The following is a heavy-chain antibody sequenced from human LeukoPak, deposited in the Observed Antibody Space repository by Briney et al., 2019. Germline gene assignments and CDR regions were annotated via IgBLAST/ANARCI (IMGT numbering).Heavy chain of an antibody. CDR1: GFAFSEYW. Sequence: AGSLPLSCAGSGFAFSEYWMHWARQTPEKGLMWVSRINDGGTYTAYADSVKGTSSVSRDNAENTPYLQMDSLTVEDTGLYYCVREIKIMGVRAFDYG. V-gene: IGHV3-74*01. J-gene: IGHJ4*01. CDR2: INDGGTYT. D-gene: IGHD3-10*01. CDR3: VREIKIMGVRAFDY.